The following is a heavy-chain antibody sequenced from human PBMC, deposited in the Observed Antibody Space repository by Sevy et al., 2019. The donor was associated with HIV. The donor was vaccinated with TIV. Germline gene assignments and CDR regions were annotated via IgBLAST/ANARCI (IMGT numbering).Heavy chain of an antibody. D-gene: IGHD2-2*01. CDR2: IIPIFGTA. CDR3: AGDEYCSSTSCYAGGYYYYGMDV. V-gene: IGHV1-69*13. Sequence: ASVKVSCKASGGTFSSYAISWVRQAPGQGLEWMGGIIPIFGTANYAQKFQGRVTITADESTSTAYMELSSLRSEDTAVYYCAGDEYCSSTSCYAGGYYYYGMDVWGQGTTVTVSS. CDR1: GGTFSSYA. J-gene: IGHJ6*02.